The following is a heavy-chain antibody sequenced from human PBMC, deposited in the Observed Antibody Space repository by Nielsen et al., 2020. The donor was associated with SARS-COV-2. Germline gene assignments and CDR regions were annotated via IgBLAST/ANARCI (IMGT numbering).Heavy chain of an antibody. CDR1: GGSISSYY. CDR3: ARVRAVAGPFDY. J-gene: IGHJ4*02. CDR2: IYYSGST. D-gene: IGHD6-19*01. V-gene: IGHV4-59*01. Sequence: ETLSLTCTVSGGSISSYYWSWIRQPPGKGLEWIGYIYYSGSTNYNPSLKSRVTISVDTSKNQFSLKLSSVTAADTAVYYCARVRAVAGPFDYWGQGTLVTVSS.